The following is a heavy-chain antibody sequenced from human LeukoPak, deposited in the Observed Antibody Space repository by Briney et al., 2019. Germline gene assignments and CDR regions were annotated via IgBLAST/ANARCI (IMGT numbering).Heavy chain of an antibody. CDR3: AKDRAQQLVLDF. V-gene: IGHV3-23*01. Sequence: GGSLRLSCAASGFTFRNYAMNWVRQAPGKGLEWVSAIIGSGSSTYYADSVKGRFTISRDNSKNTLFLQMNSLRAEDTAVYYCAKDRAQQLVLDFWGQGTLVTVSS. J-gene: IGHJ4*02. D-gene: IGHD6-13*01. CDR2: IIGSGSST. CDR1: GFTFRNYA.